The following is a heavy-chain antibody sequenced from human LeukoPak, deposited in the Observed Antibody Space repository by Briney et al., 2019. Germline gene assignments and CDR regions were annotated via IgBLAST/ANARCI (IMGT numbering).Heavy chain of an antibody. CDR1: GFTFSSYA. D-gene: IGHD6-6*01. V-gene: IGHV3-23*01. CDR3: AKVDAPYSSSNQIDY. Sequence: PGGSLRLSCAASGFTFSSYAMSWVRQAPGKGLEWVSAISGSGGSTYYADSVKGRFTISRDNSKNTLYLQMNSLRAEDTAVYYCAKVDAPYSSSNQIDYWGQGTLVTVSS. CDR2: ISGSGGST. J-gene: IGHJ4*02.